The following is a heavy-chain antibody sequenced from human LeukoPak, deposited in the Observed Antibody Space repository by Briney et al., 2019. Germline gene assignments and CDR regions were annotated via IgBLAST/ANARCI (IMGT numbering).Heavy chain of an antibody. J-gene: IGHJ4*02. CDR3: ARLLIHGDGHNRPPYYFDY. V-gene: IGHV4-39*01. D-gene: IGHD5-24*01. CDR1: GGSISSSSYY. Sequence: SETLSLTCTVSGGSISSSSYYWGWLRQPPGKGLEWIGSIYYSGSTYYNPSLKSRVTISVDTSKNQFSLKLSSVTAADTAVYYCARLLIHGDGHNRPPYYFDYWGQGTLVTVSS. CDR2: IYYSGST.